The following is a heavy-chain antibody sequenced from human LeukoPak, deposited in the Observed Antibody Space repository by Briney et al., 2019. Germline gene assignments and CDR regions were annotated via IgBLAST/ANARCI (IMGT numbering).Heavy chain of an antibody. D-gene: IGHD6-6*01. V-gene: IGHV4-30-4*08. J-gene: IGHJ6*03. CDR2: IYYSGST. CDR3: ARVWAPVAARHHYYYYMDV. CDR1: GGSISSGDYY. Sequence: SQTLSLTCTVSGGSISSGDYYWSWIRQPPGKGLEWIGYIYYSGSTYYNPSLKSRVTISVDTSKNQFSLKLSSVTAADTAVYYCARVWAPVAARHHYYYYMDVWGKGTTVTVSS.